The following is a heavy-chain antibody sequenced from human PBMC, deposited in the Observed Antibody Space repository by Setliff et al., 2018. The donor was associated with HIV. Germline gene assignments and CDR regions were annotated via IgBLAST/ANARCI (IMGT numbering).Heavy chain of an antibody. V-gene: IGHV3-11*05. CDR3: ARERSVGELSLALDW. D-gene: IGHD3-16*02. CDR1: GFTFSDYY. Sequence: GWSLRLSCAASGFTFSDYYMGWIRQAPGKGLAWVSYISGRGDYTIYTDSVKGRFTISRDNAKKLLYLQMNNLRAEDTAVYYCARERSVGELSLALDWWGQGALVTVSS. J-gene: IGHJ4*02. CDR2: ISGRGDYT.